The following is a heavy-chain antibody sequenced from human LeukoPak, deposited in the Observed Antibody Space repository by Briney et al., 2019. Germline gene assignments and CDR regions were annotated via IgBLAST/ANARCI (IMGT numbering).Heavy chain of an antibody. CDR1: GGTFSSYA. CDR3: ARVMTVTTFNYYYGMDV. V-gene: IGHV1-69*04. Sequence: SVKVSCKASGGTFSSYAISWVRQAPGQGLEWMGRIIPIIGIANYAQKFQGRVTITADKSTSTAYMELSSLRSEDTAVYYCARVMTVTTFNYYYGMDVWGQGTTVTVSS. D-gene: IGHD4-17*01. CDR2: IIPIIGIA. J-gene: IGHJ6*02.